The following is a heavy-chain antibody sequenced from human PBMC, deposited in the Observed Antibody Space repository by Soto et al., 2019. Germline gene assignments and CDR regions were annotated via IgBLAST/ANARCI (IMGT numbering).Heavy chain of an antibody. CDR1: GFIFDNHA. J-gene: IGHJ4*02. CDR3: VKDKGYISSSSGYFED. CDR2: INWNGADI. V-gene: IGHV3-9*01. Sequence: EVQMVESGGGLVQPGRSLRLSCAASGFIFDNHAMHWVRQAPGQGLEWVSGINWNGADIAYADSVRGRFSISRDNAKNSLYLQMNSLRTDDTAFYYCVKDKGYISSSSGYFEDWGQGTLVTVSS. D-gene: IGHD6-6*01.